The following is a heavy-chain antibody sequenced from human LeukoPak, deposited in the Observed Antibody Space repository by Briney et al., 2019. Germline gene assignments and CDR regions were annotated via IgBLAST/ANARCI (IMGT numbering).Heavy chain of an antibody. CDR2: ISGSGGAT. V-gene: IGHV3-23*01. J-gene: IGHJ4*02. Sequence: PGGSLRLSCAASGFTFNNYAMSWVRQAPGKGLEWVSAISGSGGATYFADSVKGRFTISRDNSKNTLYLQMHSLRAEDTAVYYCAKALRSIVVTASDYWGQGTLVTVSS. D-gene: IGHD5-12*01. CDR1: GFTFNNYA. CDR3: AKALRSIVVTASDY.